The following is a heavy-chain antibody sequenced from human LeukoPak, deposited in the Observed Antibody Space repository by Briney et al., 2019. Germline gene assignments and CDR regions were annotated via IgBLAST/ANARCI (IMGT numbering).Heavy chain of an antibody. V-gene: IGHV3-21*01. D-gene: IGHD2-15*01. CDR2: ISSSSSYI. CDR3: ARAGSYCSGGSCYDPADY. J-gene: IGHJ4*02. Sequence: PGGSLRLSCAASGFTFSSYSMNWVRQAPGKGLEWVSSISSSSSYIYYADSVKGRFTISRDNAKNSLYLQMNSLRAEDTAVYYCARAGSYCSGGSCYDPADYWGRGTLVTVSS. CDR1: GFTFSSYS.